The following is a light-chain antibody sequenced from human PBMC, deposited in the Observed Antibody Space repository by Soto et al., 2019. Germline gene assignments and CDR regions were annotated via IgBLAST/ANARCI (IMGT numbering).Light chain of an antibody. V-gene: IGKV1-17*01. Sequence: DIQMTQSPSSLSASVGDRVTITCRASQGISKDLGWYQQKPGMAPKRLIYAASTLQSRVPSRSSGSGSGTEFTLTINCLQPEDFATYYCLQHNSYPWTFGQGTKVDVK. CDR3: LQHNSYPWT. J-gene: IGKJ1*01. CDR2: AAS. CDR1: QGISKD.